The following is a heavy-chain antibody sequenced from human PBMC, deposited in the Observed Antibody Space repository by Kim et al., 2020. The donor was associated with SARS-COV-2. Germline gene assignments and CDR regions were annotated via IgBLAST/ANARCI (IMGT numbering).Heavy chain of an antibody. D-gene: IGHD3-10*01. V-gene: IGHV3-30-3*01. Sequence: DGSNKYYADAVKGRFTISRENSKNTLYLQMNSLRAEDTAVYYCARALSDYWGQGTLVTVSS. CDR2: DGSNK. J-gene: IGHJ4*02. CDR3: ARALSDY.